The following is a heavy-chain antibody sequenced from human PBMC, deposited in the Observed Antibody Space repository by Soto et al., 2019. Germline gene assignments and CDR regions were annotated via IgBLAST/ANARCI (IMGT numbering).Heavy chain of an antibody. V-gene: IGHV4-59*01. CDR1: GGSISSYY. Sequence: QVQLQESGPGLVKPSETLSLTCTVSGGSISSYYWSWIRQPPGKGLDWIGYIYYSVTTNYNPSLNSGFTIAVYKSKNQFYLKLSSVNAADTAGYYCAVTLYDYFWRGYSFLTYGMDVWGQGTTVTVSS. CDR2: IYYSVTT. CDR3: AVTLYDYFWRGYSFLTYGMDV. D-gene: IGHD3-3*01. J-gene: IGHJ6*02.